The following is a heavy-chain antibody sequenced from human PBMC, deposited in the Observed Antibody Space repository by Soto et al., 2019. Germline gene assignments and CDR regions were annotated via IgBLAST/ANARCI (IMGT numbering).Heavy chain of an antibody. CDR1: GFTFSSYA. D-gene: IGHD3-9*01. CDR3: AKDYYDILTGYPDAFDI. CDR2: ISGSGGST. Sequence: GGSLRLSCAASGFTFSSYAMSWVRQAPGKGLEWVSAISGSGGSTYYADSVKGRFTISRDNSKNTLYLQMNSLRAEDTAVYYCAKDYYDILTGYPDAFDIWGQGTMVTVSS. J-gene: IGHJ3*02. V-gene: IGHV3-23*01.